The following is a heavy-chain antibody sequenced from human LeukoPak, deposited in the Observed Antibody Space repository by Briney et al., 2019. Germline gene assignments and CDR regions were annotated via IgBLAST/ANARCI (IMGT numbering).Heavy chain of an antibody. V-gene: IGHV3-23*01. CDR1: GFTFSSYA. CDR3: AKASRFLEWLLYDYYMDV. CDR2: ISGSGGST. D-gene: IGHD3-3*01. Sequence: GGSLRLSCAASGFTFSSYAMSWVRQAPGKGLEWVSAISGSGGSTYYADSVKGRFTISRDNSKNTLYLQMNSPRAEDTAVYYCAKASRFLEWLLYDYYMDVWGKGTTVTVSS. J-gene: IGHJ6*03.